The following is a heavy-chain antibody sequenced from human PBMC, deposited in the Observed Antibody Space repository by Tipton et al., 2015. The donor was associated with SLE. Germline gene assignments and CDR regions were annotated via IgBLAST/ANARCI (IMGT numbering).Heavy chain of an antibody. J-gene: IGHJ1*01. CDR1: GDSVSTNSVA. CDR3: ARGFLYDGFQV. CDR2: TYYMSKWYN. V-gene: IGHV6-1*01. Sequence: PGLVKPSQTLSLTCAISGDSVSTNSVAWNWIRQSPSRGLEWLGRTYYMSKWYNDYAVSVKSRIIINPDTSKNQFSLQLTSVTPEDTAVYYCARGFLYDGFQVWGQGTLVTVSS. D-gene: IGHD2-2*02.